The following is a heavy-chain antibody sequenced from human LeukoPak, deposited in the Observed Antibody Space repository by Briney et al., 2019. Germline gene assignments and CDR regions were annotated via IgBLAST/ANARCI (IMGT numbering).Heavy chain of an antibody. Sequence: PGGSLRLSCAASGFTFSSYAMSWVRQAPGKGLEWVSAISGSGGSTYYADSVKGRFTISRDNSKNTLYLQMNSLRAEDTAVYYCVRGHGGNSDFDYWGQGTLVTVSS. CDR1: GFTFSSYA. V-gene: IGHV3-23*01. CDR2: ISGSGGST. CDR3: VRGHGGNSDFDY. D-gene: IGHD4-23*01. J-gene: IGHJ4*02.